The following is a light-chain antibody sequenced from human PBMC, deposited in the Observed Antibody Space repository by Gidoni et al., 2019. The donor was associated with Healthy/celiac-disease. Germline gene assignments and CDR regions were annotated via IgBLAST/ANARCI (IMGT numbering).Light chain of an antibody. Sequence: DIQKTQYPSSLSASVGDRVTITCQASQDIRNYLNWYQQKPEKAPKLLIYDASNLETGVPSRFRGSGSGTDFTFTISSLQPEDFATYYCQQYDNLPLTFGGGTKVEIK. V-gene: IGKV1-33*01. CDR1: QDIRNY. CDR3: QQYDNLPLT. CDR2: DAS. J-gene: IGKJ4*01.